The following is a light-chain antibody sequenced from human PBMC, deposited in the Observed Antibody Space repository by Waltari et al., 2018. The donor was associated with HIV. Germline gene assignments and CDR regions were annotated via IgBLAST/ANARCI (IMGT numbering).Light chain of an antibody. CDR1: RLGDKY. J-gene: IGLJ2*01. Sequence: SYELTQPPSVSVSPGPTASITCSGDRLGDKYACWYQQKPGQSPVLVIYQDIKRPSGIPERFSGSNSGNTATLTVSGTQPMDEADYYCQAWDRSNVVFGGGTKLTVL. CDR3: QAWDRSNVV. V-gene: IGLV3-1*01. CDR2: QDI.